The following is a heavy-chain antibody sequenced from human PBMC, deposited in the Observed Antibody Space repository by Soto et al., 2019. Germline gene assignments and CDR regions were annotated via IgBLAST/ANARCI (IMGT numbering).Heavy chain of an antibody. CDR1: GGTFSSYA. CDR2: IIPIFGTA. J-gene: IGHJ6*02. V-gene: IGHV1-69*06. Sequence: QVQLVQSGAEVKKPGSSVKVSCKASGGTFSSYAISWVRQAPGQGLEWMGGIIPIFGTANSAQKFQGRVTITADKSTSTADMELSRLRSEDTAVYYCARDRNRGYSYGKTVYHYYGMDVWGQGTTVTVSS. CDR3: ARDRNRGYSYGKTVYHYYGMDV. D-gene: IGHD5-18*01.